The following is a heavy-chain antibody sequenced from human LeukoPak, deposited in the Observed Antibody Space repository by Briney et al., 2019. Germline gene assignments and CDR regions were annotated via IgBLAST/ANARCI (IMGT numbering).Heavy chain of an antibody. D-gene: IGHD3-22*01. J-gene: IGHJ4*02. V-gene: IGHV3-23*01. CDR2: ISGSGGSS. CDR1: GFTFSSYS. CDR3: AKVPYYYDSSGSSDY. Sequence: GGSLRLSCAASGFTFSSYSMNWVRQAPGKGLEWVSAISGSGGSSYYADSVKGRFTISRDNSKNTLYLQMNSLRAEDTAVYYCAKVPYYYDSSGSSDYWGQGTLVTVSS.